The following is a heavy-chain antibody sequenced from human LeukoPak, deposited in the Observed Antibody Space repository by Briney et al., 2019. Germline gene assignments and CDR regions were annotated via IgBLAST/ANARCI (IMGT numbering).Heavy chain of an antibody. CDR3: ASLRIFSGMIGYYFDY. J-gene: IGHJ4*02. CDR2: INHSGST. CDR1: GGSFSGYY. D-gene: IGHD3-10*02. Sequence: SETLSLTCAVYGGSFSGYYWSWIRQPPGKGLEWIGEINHSGSTNYNPSLKGRVTISVDTSKNQFSLKLSSVTAADTAVYYCASLRIFSGMIGYYFDYWGQGTLVTVSS. V-gene: IGHV4-34*01.